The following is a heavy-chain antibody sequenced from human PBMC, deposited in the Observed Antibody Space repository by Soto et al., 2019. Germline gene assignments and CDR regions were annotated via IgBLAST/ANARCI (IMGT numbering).Heavy chain of an antibody. Sequence: PGGSLRLSCAASGFTFSSYGMHWVRQAPGKGLEWVAVISYDGSNKYYADSVEGRFTISRDNSKNTLYLQMNSLRAEDTAVYYCAVDYYDSSGYYPGPFDYWGQGTLVTVSS. D-gene: IGHD3-22*01. CDR2: ISYDGSNK. CDR3: AVDYYDSSGYYPGPFDY. CDR1: GFTFSSYG. J-gene: IGHJ4*02. V-gene: IGHV3-30*03.